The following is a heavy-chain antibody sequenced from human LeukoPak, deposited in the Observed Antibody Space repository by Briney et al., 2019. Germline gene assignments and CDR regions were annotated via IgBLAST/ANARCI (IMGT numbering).Heavy chain of an antibody. CDR3: ARSIGYCSGGSCYSSYYYYYYMDV. CDR1: GFTFSSYR. D-gene: IGHD2-15*01. Sequence: GGSLRLSCAASGFTFSSYRMSWVRQAPGKGLEWVSNIKQDGSEKYYVDSVKGRFTISRDNAKNARYLQMKSLRAEDTAVYYCARSIGYCSGGSCYSSYYYYYYMDVWGKGTTVTVSS. J-gene: IGHJ6*03. CDR2: IKQDGSEK. V-gene: IGHV3-7*01.